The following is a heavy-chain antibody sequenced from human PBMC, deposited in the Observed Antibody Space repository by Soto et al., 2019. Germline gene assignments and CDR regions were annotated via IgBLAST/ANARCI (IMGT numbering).Heavy chain of an antibody. D-gene: IGHD3-3*01. J-gene: IGHJ6*02. CDR1: GYTFTSYY. V-gene: IGHV1-46*01. CDR3: AREPLNGVGGMDV. Sequence: ASVKVSCKASGYTFTSYYMHWVRQAPGQGLEWMGIINPSGGSTSYAQKFQGRITMTRDTSTSTVYMELSSLRSEDTAVYYCAREPLNGVGGMDVWGQGTTVTVSS. CDR2: INPSGGST.